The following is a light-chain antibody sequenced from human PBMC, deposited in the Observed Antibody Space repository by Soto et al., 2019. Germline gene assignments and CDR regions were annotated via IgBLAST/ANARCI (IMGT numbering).Light chain of an antibody. V-gene: IGKV1-5*03. CDR2: AAS. J-gene: IGKJ1*01. Sequence: DIHMTQSPSTLSASVLDRFTITCRASQSVGRWLAWYQQKPGKAPKLLIHAASSLERGVPSRFRGSGSGTEFALTISSLQPDDLATYYCQQYETYFRTFGQGTKVDIK. CDR1: QSVGRW. CDR3: QQYETYFRT.